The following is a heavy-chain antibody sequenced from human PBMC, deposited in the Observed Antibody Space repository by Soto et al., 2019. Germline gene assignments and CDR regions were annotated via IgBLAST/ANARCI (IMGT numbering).Heavy chain of an antibody. D-gene: IGHD1-1*01. V-gene: IGHV1-69*13. Sequence: ASVKVSCKASGGTFSSYAISWVRQAPGQGLEWMGGIIPIFGTANYAQKFQGRVTITADESTSTAYMELSSLRSEDTAVYYCARASGVNWNRTKPNWFDPWGQGTLVTVSS. J-gene: IGHJ5*02. CDR2: IIPIFGTA. CDR1: GGTFSSYA. CDR3: ARASGVNWNRTKPNWFDP.